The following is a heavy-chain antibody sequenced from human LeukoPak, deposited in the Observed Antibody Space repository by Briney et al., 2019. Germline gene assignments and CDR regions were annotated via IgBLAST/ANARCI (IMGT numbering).Heavy chain of an antibody. CDR2: TYYSGST. D-gene: IGHD2-15*01. CDR3: ARQKAAIFDF. V-gene: IGHV4-39*01. CDR1: GGSISSSNYY. J-gene: IGHJ4*02. Sequence: SETLSLTCSVSGGSISSSNYYWGWIRQPPGKGLEWIGSTYYSGSTNYNPSLKSRITISIDTSKNQFSLKLNSVTAADTAVYYCARQKAAIFDFWGQGTLVTVSS.